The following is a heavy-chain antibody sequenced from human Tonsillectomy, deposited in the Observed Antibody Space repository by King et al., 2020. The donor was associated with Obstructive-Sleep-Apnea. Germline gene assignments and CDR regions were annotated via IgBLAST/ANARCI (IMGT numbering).Heavy chain of an antibody. CDR3: AKDREDGYNYDAWYFDY. J-gene: IGHJ4*02. Sequence: VQLVESGGGVVQPGRSLRLSCAASGFTFRSFGMHWVRQAPGKGLEWVASISFDGTKKYYVDSVKGRFTISRDNSKNTLYLHMNSLRAEDTAVYYCAKDREDGYNYDAWYFDYWGQGALVTVSS. CDR2: ISFDGTKK. D-gene: IGHD5-24*01. CDR1: GFTFRSFG. V-gene: IGHV3-30*18.